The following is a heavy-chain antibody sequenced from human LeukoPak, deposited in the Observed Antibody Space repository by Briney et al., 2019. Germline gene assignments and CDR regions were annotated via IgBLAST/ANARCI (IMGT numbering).Heavy chain of an antibody. CDR2: ISSSGSTI. CDR1: GFTFGSYE. CDR3: ARGNRYYFDY. V-gene: IGHV3-48*03. D-gene: IGHD1-14*01. J-gene: IGHJ4*02. Sequence: PGGSLRLSCAASGFTFGSYEMNWVRQAPGKGLEWVSYISSSGSTIYYADSVKGRFTISRDNAKNSLYLQMNSLRAEDTAVYYCARGNRYYFDYWGQGTLVTVSS.